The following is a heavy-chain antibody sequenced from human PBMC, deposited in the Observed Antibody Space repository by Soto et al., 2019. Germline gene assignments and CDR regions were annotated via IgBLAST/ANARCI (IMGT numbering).Heavy chain of an antibody. CDR2: IYYSGST. CDR3: ARPGHGITIFGVVMNNWYFDL. CDR1: GGSISSSSYY. V-gene: IGHV4-39*01. Sequence: PSETLSLTCTVSGGSISSSSYYWGWIRQPPGKGLEWIGSIYYSGSTYYNPSLKSRVTISVDTSKNQFPLKLSSVTAADTAVYYCARPGHGITIFGVVMNNWYFDLWGRGTLVTVSS. D-gene: IGHD3-3*01. J-gene: IGHJ2*01.